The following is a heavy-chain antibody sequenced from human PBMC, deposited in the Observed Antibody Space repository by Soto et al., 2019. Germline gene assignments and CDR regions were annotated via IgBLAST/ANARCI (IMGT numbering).Heavy chain of an antibody. CDR1: GFSVNDAW. J-gene: IGHJ4*02. V-gene: IGHV3-15*07. CDR2: IQSQADCGTT. CDR3: TTFYGSNF. D-gene: IGHD4-17*01. Sequence: EVQLVESGGGLVKPGASLRLACAASGFSVNDAWMNWVRQAPGEGLEWVGRIQSQADCGTTDYAASMKGRFIISRDDSQNSLFLQINSMETEDTGSYFCTTFYGSNFWGQGTLVTVAS.